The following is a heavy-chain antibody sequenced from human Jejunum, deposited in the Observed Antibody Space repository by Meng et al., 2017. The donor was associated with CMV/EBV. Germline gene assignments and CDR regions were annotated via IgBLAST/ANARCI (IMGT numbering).Heavy chain of an antibody. V-gene: IGHV3-74*01. Sequence: VEPGEGWVEAGGSRSSAQVAFGVSRSSLWRYGVRRVPREGLVGVARTESGGSDTTYPDSVKGRFTITGDTVKNTLYLQMNSLSGEDTGVYDWARGVAETLGWEMGYWGQGTLVTVSS. J-gene: IGHJ4*02. CDR2: TESGGSDT. CDR3: ARGVAETLGWEMGY. D-gene: IGHD1-26*01. CDR1: GVSRSSLW.